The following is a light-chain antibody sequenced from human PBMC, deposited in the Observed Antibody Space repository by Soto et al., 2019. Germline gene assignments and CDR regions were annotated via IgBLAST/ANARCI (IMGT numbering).Light chain of an antibody. V-gene: IGKV1-5*03. CDR1: QTISSW. CDR2: KAS. J-gene: IGKJ1*01. CDR3: QQYGT. Sequence: DIQKTQPPSTLSGSVGDRVTITCWASQTISSWLAWYQQKPGKAPKLLIYKASSLESGVPSRFSGSGSGTEFTLTISSLQPDDFATYYCQQYGTFGQGTKVDIK.